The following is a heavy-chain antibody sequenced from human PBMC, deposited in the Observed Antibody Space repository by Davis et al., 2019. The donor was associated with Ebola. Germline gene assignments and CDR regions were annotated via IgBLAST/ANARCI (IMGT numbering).Heavy chain of an antibody. D-gene: IGHD5-24*01. J-gene: IGHJ2*01. CDR3: ARRRDSTWYFDL. CDR1: GGSISSHY. V-gene: IGHV4-59*08. Sequence: SETLSLTCTVSGGSISSHYWSWIRQSPGRGLEWIAYIYDSGTTTNYNPSLKSRITISVDTSKNQISLKLSSVTAADTAVYYCARRRDSTWYFDLWGRGTLVTVSS. CDR2: IYDSGTTT.